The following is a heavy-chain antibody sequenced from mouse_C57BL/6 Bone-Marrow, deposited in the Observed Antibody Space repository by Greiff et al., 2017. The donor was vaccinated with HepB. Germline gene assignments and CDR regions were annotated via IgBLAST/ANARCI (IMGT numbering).Heavy chain of an antibody. Sequence: QVQLQQSGAELARPGASVKMSCKASGYTFTSYTMHWVKQRPGQGLEWIGYINPSSGYTKYNQKFKDKATLTADKSSSTAYMQLSSLTSEDSAVYYCARLITTLYFDYWGQGTSVTVSS. J-gene: IGHJ4*01. CDR1: GYTFTSYT. CDR3: ARLITTLYFDY. D-gene: IGHD1-1*01. V-gene: IGHV1-4*01. CDR2: INPSSGYT.